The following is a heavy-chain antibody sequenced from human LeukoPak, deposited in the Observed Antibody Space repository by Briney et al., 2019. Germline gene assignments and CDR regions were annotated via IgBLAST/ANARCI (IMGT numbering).Heavy chain of an antibody. CDR1: GFTFSGYA. J-gene: IGHJ4*02. D-gene: IGHD2-21*02. CDR3: AKEPECGGDCYNEPIDY. Sequence: GGSLRLSCAASGFTFSGYAWSWVGQAPGKGLKWFSAISGSGGSTYYADSVKGRFTISRDNSKNTLYLQMNSLRAEDTAVYYCAKEPECGGDCYNEPIDYWGQGTLVTVSS. CDR2: ISGSGGST. V-gene: IGHV3-23*01.